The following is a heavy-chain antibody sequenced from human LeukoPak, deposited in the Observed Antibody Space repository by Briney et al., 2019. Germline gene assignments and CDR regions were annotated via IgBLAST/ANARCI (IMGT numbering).Heavy chain of an antibody. CDR1: GYTFTSYD. Sequence: ASVKVSCKASGYTFTSYDINWVRQATGQGLEWVGWMNPNGGNTGYAQKFQGRVTMTRNTSISTAYMELSSLRSEDTAVYYCARAVPYYDFWSGYYFGQGKGVSVWFDPWGQGTLVTVSS. J-gene: IGHJ5*02. D-gene: IGHD3-3*01. CDR2: MNPNGGNT. CDR3: ARAVPYYDFWSGYYFGQGKGVSVWFDP. V-gene: IGHV1-8*01.